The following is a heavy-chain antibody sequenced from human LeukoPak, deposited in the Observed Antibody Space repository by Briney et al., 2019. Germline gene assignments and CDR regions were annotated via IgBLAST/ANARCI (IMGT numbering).Heavy chain of an antibody. V-gene: IGHV3-21*01. J-gene: IGHJ4*02. CDR1: GFTFSNAW. CDR3: AKYRGSYFDY. D-gene: IGHD2-2*01. CDR2: ISSSSSYI. Sequence: GGSLRLSCAASGFTFSNAWMSWVRQAPGKGLEWVSSISSSSSYIYYADSVKGRFTLSRDNAKNSLYLQMNSLRAEDTAVYYCAKYRGSYFDYWGQGTLVTVSS.